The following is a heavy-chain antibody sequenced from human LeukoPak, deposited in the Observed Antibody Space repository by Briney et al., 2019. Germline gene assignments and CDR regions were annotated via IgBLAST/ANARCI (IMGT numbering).Heavy chain of an antibody. J-gene: IGHJ4*02. CDR1: GGXISSISYY. CDR3: ARHDLVGATTTDY. V-gene: IGHV4-39*01. Sequence: SETLSLTCTVSGGXISSISYYWGWIRHPPGKGLEWIGSIYYSGSTYYNPSLKSRVTISIDKSKNQFSLTLRSMTAADTAVYYCARHDLVGATTTDYWGPGTLVTVSS. D-gene: IGHD1-26*01. CDR2: IYYSGST.